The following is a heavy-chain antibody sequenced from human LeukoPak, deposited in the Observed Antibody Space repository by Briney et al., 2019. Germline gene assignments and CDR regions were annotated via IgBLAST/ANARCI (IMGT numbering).Heavy chain of an antibody. V-gene: IGHV4-31*03. CDR1: GGSISSGGYY. D-gene: IGHD3-9*01. Sequence: SETLSLTCTVSGGSISSGGYYWSWIRQHPGKGLEWIGYIYYSGSTYYNPSLKSRVTISVDTSKNQFSLKLSSVTAADTAVYYCARFDGLLPSAACFDYWGQGTLVTVSS. J-gene: IGHJ4*02. CDR2: IYYSGST. CDR3: ARFDGLLPSAACFDY.